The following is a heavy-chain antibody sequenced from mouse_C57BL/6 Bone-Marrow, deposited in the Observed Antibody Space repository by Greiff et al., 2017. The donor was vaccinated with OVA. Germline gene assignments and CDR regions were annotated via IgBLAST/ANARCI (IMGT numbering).Heavy chain of an antibody. CDR3: ARKGVPDEGGYWYFDV. J-gene: IGHJ1*03. Sequence: VQRVESGPGLVAPSQSLSITCTVSGFSLTSYAISWVRQPPGKGLEWLGVIWTGGGTNYNSALKSRLSISKDNSKSQVFLKMNSLQTDDTARYYCARKGVPDEGGYWYFDVWGTGTTVTVSS. CDR2: IWTGGGT. V-gene: IGHV2-9-1*01. CDR1: GFSLTSYA.